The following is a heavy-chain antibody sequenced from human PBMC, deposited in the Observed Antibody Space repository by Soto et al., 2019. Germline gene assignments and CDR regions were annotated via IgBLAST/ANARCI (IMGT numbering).Heavy chain of an antibody. CDR3: ARNLYGRAFDI. D-gene: IGHD2-8*01. CDR2: INAFDDDT. CDR1: AYTFTSYH. V-gene: IGHV1-18*04. J-gene: IGHJ3*02. Sequence: QAQLEQSGPEVKRPGASLKVSCKASAYTFTSYHISWVRQAPGQGLEWIGWINAFDDDTNYSQKFQERVTMTAHRSTDAAYLDLRSLGSDDTAIYYCARNLYGRAFDIWAKGRWSPSLQ.